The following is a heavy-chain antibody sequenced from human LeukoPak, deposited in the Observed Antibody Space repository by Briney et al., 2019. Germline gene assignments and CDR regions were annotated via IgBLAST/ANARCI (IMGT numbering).Heavy chain of an antibody. J-gene: IGHJ4*02. CDR3: AKDRGSGYSGSYGFDY. Sequence: GGSLRLSCAASGFTFSSYGMSWVRQAPGKGLEWVSAISGSGDSTYYADSVKGRFTISRDNSKNTLCLQMNSLRAEDTAVYYCAKDRGSGYSGSYGFDYWGQGTLVTVSP. CDR1: GFTFSSYG. V-gene: IGHV3-23*01. D-gene: IGHD1-26*01. CDR2: ISGSGDST.